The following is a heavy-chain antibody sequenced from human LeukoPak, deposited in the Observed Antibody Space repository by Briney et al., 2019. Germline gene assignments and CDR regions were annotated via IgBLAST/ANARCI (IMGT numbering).Heavy chain of an antibody. J-gene: IGHJ4*02. D-gene: IGHD4-17*01. Sequence: GGSLRLSCTASGSTFSSYSMSWVRQGPGTGLEWVSAISGSGDTTFYADSVKGRFTISRDNSKKTLYLQVNSLRAEDTAVYFCAKELTTERTPGVDSWGQGTLVTVSS. CDR3: AKELTTERTPGVDS. V-gene: IGHV3-23*01. CDR1: GSTFSSYS. CDR2: ISGSGDTT.